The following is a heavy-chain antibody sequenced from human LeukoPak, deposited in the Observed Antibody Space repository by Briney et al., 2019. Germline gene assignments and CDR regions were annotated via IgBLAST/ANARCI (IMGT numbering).Heavy chain of an antibody. V-gene: IGHV3-7*01. D-gene: IGHD6-6*01. CDR1: GFTFSNYW. CDR3: ARATVEIAARYFDY. CDR2: IKQDGSEK. Sequence: GGSLRLSCAASGFTFSNYWMSWVRQAPGKGLEWVANIKQDGSEKYYVDSVKGRFTISRDNAKNSLYLQMNSLRAEDTAVYYCARATVEIAARYFDYWGQGTLVTVSS. J-gene: IGHJ4*02.